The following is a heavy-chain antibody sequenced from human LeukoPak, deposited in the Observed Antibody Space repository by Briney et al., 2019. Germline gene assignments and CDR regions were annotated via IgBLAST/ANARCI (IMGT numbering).Heavy chain of an antibody. V-gene: IGHV3-21*01. CDR1: GFTFSSYS. CDR2: ISSSSSYI. J-gene: IGHJ4*02. CDR3: ASLSLGHY. Sequence: GGSLRLSCAASGFTFSSYSMNWVRQAPGKGLEWVSSISSSSSYICYADSVKGRFTISRDNAKNSLYLQMNSLRAEDTAVYYCASLSLGHYWGQGTLVTVSS. D-gene: IGHD6-6*01.